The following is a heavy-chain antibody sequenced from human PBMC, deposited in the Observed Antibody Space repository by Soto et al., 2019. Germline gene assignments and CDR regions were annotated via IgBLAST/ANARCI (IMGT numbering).Heavy chain of an antibody. CDR2: IKSKTDGGTT. Sequence: GGSLRLSCAASGFTFSNAWMNWVRQAPGKGLEWVGRIKSKTDGGTTDYAAPVKGRFTISRDDSKNTLYLQMNSLKTEDTAVYYCTTELQKYDYGTFDIWGQGTMVTVSS. V-gene: IGHV3-15*07. CDR3: TTELQKYDYGTFDI. D-gene: IGHD4-17*01. CDR1: GFTFSNAW. J-gene: IGHJ3*02.